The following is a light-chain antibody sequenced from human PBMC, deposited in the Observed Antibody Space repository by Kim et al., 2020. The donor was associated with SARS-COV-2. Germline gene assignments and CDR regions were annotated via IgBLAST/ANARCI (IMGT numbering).Light chain of an antibody. J-gene: IGKJ1*01. V-gene: IGKV1-27*01. CDR2: DAS. CDR1: QGISNF. Sequence: SASVGARVTITCRSSQGISNFLAWYQQNPVKVPQLLIYDASVLQSGVPSRFSGSGSGTDFTLTISGLQPEDIASYYCQRYNSAPWTFGQGTKLEI. CDR3: QRYNSAPWT.